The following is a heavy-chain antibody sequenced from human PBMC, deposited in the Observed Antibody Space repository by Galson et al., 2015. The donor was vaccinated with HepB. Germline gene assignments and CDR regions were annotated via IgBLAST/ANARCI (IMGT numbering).Heavy chain of an antibody. CDR1: GYTFTSYA. Sequence: SVKVSCKASGYTFTSYAMHWVRQAPGQRLEWMGWINAGNGNTKYSQKLQGRVTITRDTSPSTAYMELSSLRSEDTAVYYCARERGRVSILVVPAGYWGQGTLVTVSS. CDR3: ARERGRVSILVVPAGY. CDR2: INAGNGNT. V-gene: IGHV1-3*01. J-gene: IGHJ4*02. D-gene: IGHD2-2*01.